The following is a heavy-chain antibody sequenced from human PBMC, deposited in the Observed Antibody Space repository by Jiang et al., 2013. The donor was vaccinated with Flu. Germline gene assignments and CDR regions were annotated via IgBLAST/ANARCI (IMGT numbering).Heavy chain of an antibody. D-gene: IGHD2-15*01. Sequence: SSSSYYWGWIRQPPGKGLEWVSAISGSGGSTYYADSVKGRFTISRDNSKNTLYLQMNSLRAEDTAVYYCAKDFGSYCSGGSCYFVYFDLWGRGTLVTVSS. CDR3: AKDFGSYCSGGSCYFVYFDL. CDR2: ISGSGGST. CDR1: SSSSYY. J-gene: IGHJ2*01. V-gene: IGHV3-23*01.